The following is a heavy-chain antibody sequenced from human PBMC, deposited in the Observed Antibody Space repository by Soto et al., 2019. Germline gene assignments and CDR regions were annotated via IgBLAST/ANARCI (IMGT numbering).Heavy chain of an antibody. Sequence: SETLSLTCTVSGGSISSGDYYWSWIRQPPGKGLEWIGCIYYSGSTYYNPSLKSRVTISVDTSKNQFSLKLSSVTAADTAVYYCAREQRITMISYFDYWGQGTLVTVSS. CDR3: AREQRITMISYFDY. CDR1: GGSISSGDYY. CDR2: IYYSGST. J-gene: IGHJ4*02. D-gene: IGHD3-22*01. V-gene: IGHV4-30-4*01.